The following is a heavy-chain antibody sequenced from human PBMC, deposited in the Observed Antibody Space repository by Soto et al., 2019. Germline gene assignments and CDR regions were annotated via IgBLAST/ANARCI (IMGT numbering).Heavy chain of an antibody. D-gene: IGHD2-15*01. Sequence: QVQLVESGGGVVQPGRSLRLSCAASGFTFSSYAMHWVRQAPGKGLEWVAVISYDGSNKYYADSVKGRFTISRDNSKNTLYLQMNSLRAEDTAVYYCARDGLDGCSGGSCHLDYWGQGTLVTVSS. CDR3: ARDGLDGCSGGSCHLDY. CDR2: ISYDGSNK. CDR1: GFTFSSYA. J-gene: IGHJ4*02. V-gene: IGHV3-30-3*01.